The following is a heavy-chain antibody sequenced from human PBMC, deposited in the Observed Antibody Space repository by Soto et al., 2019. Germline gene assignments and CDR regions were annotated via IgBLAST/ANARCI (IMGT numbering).Heavy chain of an antibody. CDR2: IIPIFGTA. J-gene: IGHJ4*02. CDR3: AREDFGYCSSTSCPMSY. CDR1: GGTFSSYA. V-gene: IGHV1-69*06. D-gene: IGHD2-2*03. Sequence: GASVKVSCKASGGTFSSYAISWVRQATGQGLEWMGGIIPIFGTANYAQKFQGRVTITADKSTSTAYMELSSLRSEDTAVYYCAREDFGYCSSTSCPMSYWGQGTLVTVSS.